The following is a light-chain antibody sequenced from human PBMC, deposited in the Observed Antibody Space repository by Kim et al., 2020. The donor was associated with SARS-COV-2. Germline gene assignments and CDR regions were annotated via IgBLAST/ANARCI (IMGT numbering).Light chain of an antibody. J-gene: IGLJ1*01. Sequence: SYELTQPPSVSVAPGKTARITCGGNNIGSKSVHWYQQKPGQAPVLVIYYDSDRPSGIPERFSGSNSGNTATLTISRVEAGDEADYYCQVWDSSSDHRDVF. CDR3: QVWDSSSDHRDV. CDR1: NIGSKS. V-gene: IGLV3-21*04. CDR2: YDS.